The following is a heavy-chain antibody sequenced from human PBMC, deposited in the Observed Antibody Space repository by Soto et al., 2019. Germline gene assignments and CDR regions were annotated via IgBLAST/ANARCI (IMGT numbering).Heavy chain of an antibody. CDR1: GYTFTSYG. D-gene: IGHD4-17*01. CDR3: ERSPGDYAGY. J-gene: IGHJ4*02. CDR2: ISAYNGNT. Sequence: QVQLVQSGAEVKKPGAPVKVSCKASGYTFTSYGISWVRQAPGQGLEWMGWISAYNGNTNYAEKLQGRVTMTTDTATSTAYMEMRSLRADDTSVYYDERSPGDYAGYWGQGTLVIVSS. V-gene: IGHV1-18*01.